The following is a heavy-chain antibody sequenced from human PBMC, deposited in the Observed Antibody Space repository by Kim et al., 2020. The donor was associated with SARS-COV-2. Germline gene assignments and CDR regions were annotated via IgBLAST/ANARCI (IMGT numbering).Heavy chain of an antibody. Sequence: SETLSLTCAVYGGSFSGYYWSWIRQPPGKGLEWIGEINHSGSTNYNPSLKSRVTISVDTYKNQFSLKLSSVTAADTAVYFCASFYDSSGYYYWGQGTLVT. J-gene: IGHJ4*02. CDR1: GGSFSGYY. D-gene: IGHD3-22*01. CDR2: INHSGST. V-gene: IGHV4-34*01. CDR3: ASFYDSSGYYY.